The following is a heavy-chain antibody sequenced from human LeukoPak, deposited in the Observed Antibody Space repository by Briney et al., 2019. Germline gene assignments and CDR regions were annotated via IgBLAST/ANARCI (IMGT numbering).Heavy chain of an antibody. J-gene: IGHJ5*02. CDR2: INPNSGGT. CDR1: GYTFTGYY. CDR3: ARARSYYGSGSYYNVFWFDP. D-gene: IGHD3-10*01. Sequence: ASVKVSCKASGYTFTGYYMHWVRQAPGQGLEWMGWINPNSGGTNYAQKFQGRVTMTRDTSTSTVYMELSSLRSEDTAVYYCARARSYYGSGSYYNVFWFDPWGQGTLVTVSS. V-gene: IGHV1-2*02.